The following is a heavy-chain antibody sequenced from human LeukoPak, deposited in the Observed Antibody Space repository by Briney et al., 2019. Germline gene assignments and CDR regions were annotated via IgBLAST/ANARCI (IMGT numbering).Heavy chain of an antibody. D-gene: IGHD2-15*01. CDR1: GYTFTGYY. J-gene: IGHJ5*02. CDR2: INPNSGGT. Sequence: ASVKVSCKASGYTFTGYYMHWVRQAPGQGLEWMGWINPNSGGTNYAQKFQGWVTMTRDTSISTAYMELSRLRSDDTAVYYCASQRVAATRWFDPWGQGTLVTVSS. V-gene: IGHV1-2*04. CDR3: ASQRVAATRWFDP.